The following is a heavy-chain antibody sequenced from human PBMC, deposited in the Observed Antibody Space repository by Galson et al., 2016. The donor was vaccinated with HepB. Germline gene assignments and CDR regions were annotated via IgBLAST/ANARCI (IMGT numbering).Heavy chain of an antibody. Sequence: SLRLSCAASGFTFSSYGMHWVRQAPGKGLEWVAVLSYDGRQKKYGDSVKGRFTISRDNSNNTLYLQMDSLRPEDTAVYYCAKGVKAAAGTLDAYWGQGILVTVSP. V-gene: IGHV3-30*18. J-gene: IGHJ4*02. CDR1: GFTFSSYG. CDR3: AKGVKAAAGTLDAY. CDR2: LSYDGRQK. D-gene: IGHD6-13*01.